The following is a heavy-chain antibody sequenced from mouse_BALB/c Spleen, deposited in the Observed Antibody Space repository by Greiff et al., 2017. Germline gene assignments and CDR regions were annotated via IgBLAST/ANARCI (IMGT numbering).Heavy chain of an antibody. J-gene: IGHJ3*01. CDR2: ISYDGSN. D-gene: IGHD2-10*01. Sequence: EVQLQESGPGLVKPSQSLSLTCSVTGYSITSGYYWNWIRQFPGNKLEWMGYISYDGSNNYNPSLKNRISITRDTSKNQFFLKLNSVTTEDTATYYCARPYYPNLGFFAYWGQGTLVTVSA. CDR3: ARPYYPNLGFFAY. CDR1: GYSITSGYY. V-gene: IGHV3-6*02.